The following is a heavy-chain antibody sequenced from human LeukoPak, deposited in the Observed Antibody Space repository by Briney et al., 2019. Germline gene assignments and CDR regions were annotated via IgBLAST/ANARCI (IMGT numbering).Heavy chain of an antibody. CDR1: GGSISSYY. V-gene: IGHV4-4*07. CDR2: IYTSGST. CDR3: ARDRVSDYDILTGYLDI. D-gene: IGHD3-9*01. Sequence: SETLSLTCTVSGGSISSYYWSWIRQPAGKGLEWIGRIYTSGSTNYNPSLKSRVTISVDTSKNQFSLKLSSVTAADTAVYYCARDRVSDYDILTGYLDIWGQGTMVTVSS. J-gene: IGHJ3*02.